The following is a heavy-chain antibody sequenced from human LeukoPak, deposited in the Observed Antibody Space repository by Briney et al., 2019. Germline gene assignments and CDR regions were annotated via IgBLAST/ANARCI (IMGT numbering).Heavy chain of an antibody. CDR3: ARRGIAVAGTLPLIDY. Sequence: ASVKVSCKASGYTFTGYYMHWVRQAPGQGLEWMGRINPNSGGTTYAQQSQGRVTMTRDTSISTAYMELSRLISEDTAVYYCARRGIAVAGTLPLIDYWGQGTLVTVSS. V-gene: IGHV1-2*06. CDR1: GYTFTGYY. J-gene: IGHJ4*02. CDR2: INPNSGGT. D-gene: IGHD6-19*01.